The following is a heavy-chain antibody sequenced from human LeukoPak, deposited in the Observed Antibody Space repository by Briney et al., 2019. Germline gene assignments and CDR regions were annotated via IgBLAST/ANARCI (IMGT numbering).Heavy chain of an antibody. V-gene: IGHV1-2*02. CDR2: INPNSGVT. J-gene: IGHJ4*01. D-gene: IGHD3-16*01. CDR1: GYTLTDYY. Sequence: ASVKVSCKASGYTLTDYYLHWVRQAPGQGLKWMGWINPNSGVTHYAQSFQARVTMTKDTSIASSYMELTGLKSDDTAVYYCARGRRILGGPENAGDFFDFWGQGSLVTVSS. CDR3: ARGRRILGGPENAGDFFDF.